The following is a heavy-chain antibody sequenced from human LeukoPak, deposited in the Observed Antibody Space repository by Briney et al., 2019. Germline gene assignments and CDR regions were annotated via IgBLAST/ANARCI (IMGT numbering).Heavy chain of an antibody. D-gene: IGHD6-6*01. CDR3: ASGGYSSSSSLFDY. J-gene: IGHJ4*02. V-gene: IGHV3-23*01. Sequence: GGSLRLSCAASGFTFSSYAMTWVRQAPGKGLEWVSGISGSGGGTYYADSVKGRFTISRDNAKNSLYLQMNSLRAEDTAVYYCASGGYSSSSSLFDYWGQGTLVTVSS. CDR2: ISGSGGGT. CDR1: GFTFSSYA.